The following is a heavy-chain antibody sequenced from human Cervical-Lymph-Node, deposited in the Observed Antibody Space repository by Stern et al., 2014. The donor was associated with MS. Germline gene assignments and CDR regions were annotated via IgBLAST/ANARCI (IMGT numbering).Heavy chain of an antibody. CDR2: IFPADSDT. J-gene: IGHJ4*02. Sequence: VQLVESGSEVKKPGESLKISCKASRDSFTHSWIGWVRQMPGKGLEWMGIIFPADSDTKYSPSFEGQVTFSADRSTSPAYLQWSSLKASDTAIYYCARHHGHSPTPFDSWGQGTRVTVSS. V-gene: IGHV5-51*01. CDR1: RDSFTHSW. CDR3: ARHHGHSPTPFDS. D-gene: IGHD5-24*01.